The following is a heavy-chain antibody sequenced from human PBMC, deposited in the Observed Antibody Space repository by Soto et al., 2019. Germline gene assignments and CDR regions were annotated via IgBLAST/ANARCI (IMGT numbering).Heavy chain of an antibody. V-gene: IGHV4-61*01. J-gene: IGHJ5*02. CDR3: AREIYDILTGSPGGWFDP. D-gene: IGHD3-9*01. CDR1: GGSVSSGSYY. Sequence: KASETLSLTCTVSGGSVSSGSYYWSWIRQPPGKGLEWIGYIYYSGSTNYNPSLKSRVTISVDTSKNQFSLKLSSVTAADTAVYYCAREIYDILTGSPGGWFDPWGQGTLVTVSS. CDR2: IYYSGST.